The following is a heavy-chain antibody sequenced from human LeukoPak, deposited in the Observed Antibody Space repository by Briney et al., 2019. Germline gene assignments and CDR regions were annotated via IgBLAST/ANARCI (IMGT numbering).Heavy chain of an antibody. Sequence: SETLSLTCTVSGGSISGYYWDWIRQSPGKGLEWIGYIYHSGTTYYNPSLKSRVTISVDTSKNQFSLKLRSVTTADTGIYYCARGSDYDFWSGYLGHYWGQGTLVTVSS. J-gene: IGHJ4*02. CDR3: ARGSDYDFWSGYLGHY. CDR2: IYHSGTT. V-gene: IGHV4-59*01. D-gene: IGHD3-3*01. CDR1: GGSISGYY.